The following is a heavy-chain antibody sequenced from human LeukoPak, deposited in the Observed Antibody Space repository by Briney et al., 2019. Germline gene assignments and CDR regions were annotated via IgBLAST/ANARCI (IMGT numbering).Heavy chain of an antibody. CDR3: ARAIDYYGSGSYYYYFDY. CDR1: GFTFSSYW. J-gene: IGHJ4*02. V-gene: IGHV3-7*01. Sequence: GGSLRLSCAASGFTFSSYWMSWVRQAPGKGLEWVANIKQDGSEKYYVDSVKGRFTISRDNAKNSLYLQMNSLRAEDTAVYHCARAIDYYGSGSYYYYFDYWGQGTLVTVSS. CDR2: IKQDGSEK. D-gene: IGHD3-10*01.